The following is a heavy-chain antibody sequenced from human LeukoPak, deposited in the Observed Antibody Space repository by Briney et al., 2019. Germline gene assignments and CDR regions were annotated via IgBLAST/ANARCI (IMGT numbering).Heavy chain of an antibody. CDR3: AKDHGATVVPLGFGY. Sequence: GGSLRLSCAASGSTFSSYGMHWVRQAPGKGLEWVAFIRYDGINKYYADSVKGRFTISRDNSKNTLYLQMNSLRAEDTAVYYCAKDHGATVVPLGFGYWGQGTLVTVSS. J-gene: IGHJ4*02. D-gene: IGHD4-23*01. V-gene: IGHV3-30*02. CDR2: IRYDGINK. CDR1: GSTFSSYG.